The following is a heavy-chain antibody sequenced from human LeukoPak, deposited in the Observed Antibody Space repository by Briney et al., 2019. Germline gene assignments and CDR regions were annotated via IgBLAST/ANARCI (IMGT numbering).Heavy chain of an antibody. CDR3: AKDSRTYYDSSGYWD. CDR2: IRYDGSNK. Sequence: GGSLRLSCAASGFTFSTYGMYWVRQAPGKGLEWVSFIRYDGSNKYYADSVKGRFTISRDNSKNTLYLQMNSLRAEDTAVYYCAKDSRTYYDSSGYWDWGQGTLVTVSS. CDR1: GFTFSTYG. J-gene: IGHJ4*02. V-gene: IGHV3-30*02. D-gene: IGHD3-22*01.